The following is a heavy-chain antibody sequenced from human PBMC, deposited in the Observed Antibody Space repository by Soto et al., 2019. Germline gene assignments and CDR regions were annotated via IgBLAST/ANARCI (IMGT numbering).Heavy chain of an antibody. CDR2: ISWNSANM. J-gene: IGHJ6*02. CDR3: VKDISGRGSYYYYYGMDV. CDR1: GFTFDDYA. V-gene: IGHV3-9*01. D-gene: IGHD3-16*01. Sequence: GGSLRLSCAASGFTFDDYAMHWVRQAPGKGLEWVSGISWNSANMDYVDSVKARFTISRDNAKHSLSLQMNSLREEDTALYYCVKDISGRGSYYYYYGMDVWGQGTTVTVSS.